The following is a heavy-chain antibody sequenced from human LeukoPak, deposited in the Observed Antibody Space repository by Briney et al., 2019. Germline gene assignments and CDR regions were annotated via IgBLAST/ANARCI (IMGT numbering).Heavy chain of an antibody. Sequence: PGGSLRLSCSASGFTFSSYAMHLVRQAPGKGLEYVSSISSNGGSTYYADSVKGRFTISRDNSKNTLFLQMSSLRTEDTAVYYCASPYSGYDYNFDHWGQGTLVTVSS. D-gene: IGHD5-12*01. CDR2: ISSNGGST. CDR3: ASPYSGYDYNFDH. CDR1: GFTFSSYA. V-gene: IGHV3-64D*06. J-gene: IGHJ4*02.